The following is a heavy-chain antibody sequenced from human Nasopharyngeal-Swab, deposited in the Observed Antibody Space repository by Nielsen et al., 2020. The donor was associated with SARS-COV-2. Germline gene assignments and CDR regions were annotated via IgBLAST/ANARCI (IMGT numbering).Heavy chain of an antibody. J-gene: IGHJ4*01. Sequence: GGSLTLSCAASGFTFDDYAMHWVSQAPGKGLEWVSLISGDGGSTYYADSVKGRFTISRDNSKNSLYLQMNSLRTEDTALYYCAKDSVSSGWVDYWGQGTLVTVSS. V-gene: IGHV3-43*02. D-gene: IGHD6-19*01. CDR1: GFTFDDYA. CDR2: ISGDGGST. CDR3: AKDSVSSGWVDY.